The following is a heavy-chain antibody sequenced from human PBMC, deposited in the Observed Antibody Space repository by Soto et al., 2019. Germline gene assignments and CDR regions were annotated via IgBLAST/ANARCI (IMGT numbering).Heavy chain of an antibody. V-gene: IGHV4-4*02. Sequence: QVQLRESGPGLVKTSGTLSLTCVVSGGSISSTNWWTWVRQPPGKVLEWIGEIDHSGSPTLSPSLRGRATISVDKSNNQFSMRLRSVTAADTAVYYCATLPPRIVVALHALPTWGQGILVTVSS. CDR3: ATLPPRIVVALHALPT. CDR2: IDHSGSP. D-gene: IGHD2-21*01. J-gene: IGHJ5*02. CDR1: GGSISSTNW.